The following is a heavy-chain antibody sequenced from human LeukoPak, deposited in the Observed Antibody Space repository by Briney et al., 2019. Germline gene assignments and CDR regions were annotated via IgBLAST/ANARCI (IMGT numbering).Heavy chain of an antibody. D-gene: IGHD2-15*01. J-gene: IGHJ4*02. CDR2: IYTSGST. CDR1: GGSISSYY. CDR3: ARGAGEVVVAATIYFDY. Sequence: SGTLSLTCTVSGGSISSYYWSWIRQPAGKGLEWIGRIYTSGSTNYNPSLKSRVTMSVDTSKNQFSLKLSSVTAADTAVYYCARGAGEVVVAATIYFDYWGQGTLVTVSS. V-gene: IGHV4-4*07.